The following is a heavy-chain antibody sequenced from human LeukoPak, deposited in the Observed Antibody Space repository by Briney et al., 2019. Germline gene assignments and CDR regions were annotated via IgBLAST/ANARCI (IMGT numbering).Heavy chain of an antibody. CDR3: ARKDSSGWYAIDY. CDR1: GFNFNNYW. J-gene: IGHJ4*02. V-gene: IGHV3-21*01. CDR2: ISSSSSYI. Sequence: GGSLRLSCAASGFNFNNYWMTWVRQAPGKGLEWVSSISSSSSYIYYADSVKGRFTISRDNAKNSLYLQMNSLRAEDTAVYYCARKDSSGWYAIDYWGQGTLVTVSS. D-gene: IGHD6-19*01.